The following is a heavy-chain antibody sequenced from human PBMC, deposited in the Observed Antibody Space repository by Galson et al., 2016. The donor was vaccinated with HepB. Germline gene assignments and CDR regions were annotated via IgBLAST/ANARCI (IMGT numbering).Heavy chain of an antibody. V-gene: IGHV3-72*01. CDR1: GLTFSDHY. Sequence: SLRLSCAASGLTFSDHYMDWVRQAPEKGLEWVARSRNRLHSITTEYAASVKGRFTISRDDSRSSLYLQMNSLKTEDTAVYYCTRGLLVTTVSYGMDVWGQGTTVTVSS. CDR3: TRGLLVTTVSYGMDV. J-gene: IGHJ6*02. CDR2: SRNRLHSITT. D-gene: IGHD4-23*01.